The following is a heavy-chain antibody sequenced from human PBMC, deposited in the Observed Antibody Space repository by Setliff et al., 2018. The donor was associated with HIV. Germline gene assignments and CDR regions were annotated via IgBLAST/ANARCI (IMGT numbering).Heavy chain of an antibody. CDR3: ARDPPGYGDSKDY. V-gene: IGHV4-61*01. J-gene: IGHJ4*02. Sequence: LFLTCSVSGGSVGSGSYYWSWIRQSPGKGLEWLGYIYYSGSTTYNPSLRSRVTISIDTSKNQFSLNLRSVTAADTAVYYCARDPPGYGDSKDYWGQGKLVTVSS. D-gene: IGHD4-17*01. CDR2: IYYSGST. CDR1: GGSVGSGSYY.